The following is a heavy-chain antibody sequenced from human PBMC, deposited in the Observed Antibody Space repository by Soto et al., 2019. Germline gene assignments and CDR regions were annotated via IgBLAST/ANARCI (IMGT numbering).Heavy chain of an antibody. V-gene: IGHV4-34*01. CDR3: ARGTTVVTPSLIDY. CDR1: GGSFSGYY. CDR2: INHSGST. Sequence: QVQLQQWGAGLLKPSETLSLTCAVYGGSFSGYYWSWIRQPPGKGLEWIGEINHSGSTNYNPSLKSRVTISVDTSKNQFSLKLSSVTAADTAVYYCARGTTVVTPSLIDYWGQGTLVTVSS. D-gene: IGHD4-17*01. J-gene: IGHJ4*02.